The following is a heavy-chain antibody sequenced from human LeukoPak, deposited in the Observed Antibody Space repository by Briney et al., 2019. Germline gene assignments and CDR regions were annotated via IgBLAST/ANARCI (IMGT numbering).Heavy chain of an antibody. V-gene: IGHV4-61*08. CDR2: IYYSGST. CDR3: ARNAHYRYNAEFDY. D-gene: IGHD5-24*01. J-gene: IGHJ4*02. Sequence: SGPALVKPTQTLTLTCTFSGFSLSTSGMRVSWIRQPPGKGLEWIGYIYYSGSTNYNPSLKSRVTISVDTSKNQFSLKLSSVTAADTAVYYCARNAHYRYNAEFDYWGQGTLVTVSS. CDR1: GFSLSTSGMR.